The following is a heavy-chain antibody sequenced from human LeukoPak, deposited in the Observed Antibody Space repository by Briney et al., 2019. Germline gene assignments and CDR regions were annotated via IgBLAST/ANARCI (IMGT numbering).Heavy chain of an antibody. CDR1: GDSISGFY. V-gene: IGHV4-59*12. CDR2: IYYSGST. J-gene: IGHJ5*02. D-gene: IGHD1-26*01. Sequence: SETLSLTCTVSGDSISGFYWSWIRQPPGKGLEWIGYIYYSGSTNYNPSLKSRVTISVDTSKNQFSLKLISVTVADTAIYYCARGQGATVPQVGKNWFDPWGQGTRVTVSS. CDR3: ARGQGATVPQVGKNWFDP.